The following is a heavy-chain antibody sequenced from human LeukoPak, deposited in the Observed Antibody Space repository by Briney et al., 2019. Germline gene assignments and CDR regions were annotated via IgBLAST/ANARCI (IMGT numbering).Heavy chain of an antibody. D-gene: IGHD3-16*01. Sequence: GGSLRLSCAASGFTFSSYAMSWVRQAPGKGLEWVSAISGSGGSTYYADSVKGRFTISRDNSRNTVYLQMNSLRAEDRAIYHCAKEPRRESYADFWGQGTLVTVSS. CDR2: ISGSGGST. V-gene: IGHV3-23*01. CDR3: AKEPRRESYADF. J-gene: IGHJ4*02. CDR1: GFTFSSYA.